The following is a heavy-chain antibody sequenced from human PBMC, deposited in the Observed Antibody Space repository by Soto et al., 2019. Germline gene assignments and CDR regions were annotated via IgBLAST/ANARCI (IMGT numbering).Heavy chain of an antibody. D-gene: IGHD3-9*01. CDR3: ARARAYFDWLNDAFDI. Sequence: ASVKFSCKASGYTFTSYGVSWVRQAPGQGLEWMGWISAYNGNTNYAQKLQGRVTMTTDTSTSTAYMELRSLRSDDTAVYYCARARAYFDWLNDAFDIWGQGTMVTVSS. J-gene: IGHJ3*02. CDR2: ISAYNGNT. CDR1: GYTFTSYG. V-gene: IGHV1-18*01.